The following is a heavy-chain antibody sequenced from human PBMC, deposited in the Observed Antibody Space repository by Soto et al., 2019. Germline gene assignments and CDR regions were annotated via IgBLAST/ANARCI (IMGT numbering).Heavy chain of an antibody. CDR2: IYYSGST. D-gene: IGHD3-9*01. J-gene: IGHJ3*02. CDR3: ARRLLTDPYDI. V-gene: IGHV4-59*08. Sequence: PSETLSLTCTVSGGSISSYYWSWIRQPPGKGLEWIGYIYYSGSTNYNPSLKSRVTISVDTSKNQFSLKLSSVTAADTAVYYCARRLLTDPYDIRGRGTMVTGS. CDR1: GGSISSYY.